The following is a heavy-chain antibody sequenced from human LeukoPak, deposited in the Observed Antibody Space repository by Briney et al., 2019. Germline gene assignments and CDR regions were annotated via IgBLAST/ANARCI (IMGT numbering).Heavy chain of an antibody. V-gene: IGHV4-39*07. J-gene: IGHJ4*02. CDR3: ARGGYYYDSSGYRKYYFDY. CDR2: IYYSGST. CDR1: GGSISSSSYY. Sequence: SETLSLTCTVSGGSISSSSYYWGWIRQPPGKGLEWIGSIYYSGSTYYNPSLKSRVTISVDTSKNQFSLKLSSVTAADTAVYYCARGGYYYDSSGYRKYYFDYWGQGTLVTVSS. D-gene: IGHD3-22*01.